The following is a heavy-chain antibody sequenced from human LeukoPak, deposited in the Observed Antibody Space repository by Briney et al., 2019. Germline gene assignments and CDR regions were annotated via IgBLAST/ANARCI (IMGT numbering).Heavy chain of an antibody. V-gene: IGHV4-34*01. CDR1: GGSFSGYY. Sequence: TSETLSLTCAVYGGSFSGYYWSWIRQPPGKGLEWIGEINHSGSTNYNPSLKSRVTISVDTSKNQFSLKLSSVTAADTAVYYCARVGPGRCCSGGSCRGAFDIWGQGTMVTVSS. J-gene: IGHJ3*02. CDR2: INHSGST. CDR3: ARVGPGRCCSGGSCRGAFDI. D-gene: IGHD2-15*01.